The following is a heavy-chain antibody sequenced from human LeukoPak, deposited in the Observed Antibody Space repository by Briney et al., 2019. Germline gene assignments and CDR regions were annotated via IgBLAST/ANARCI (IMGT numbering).Heavy chain of an antibody. CDR2: IYTSGST. D-gene: IGHD3-3*01. CDR3: ARHNTSLEVLVPFDY. V-gene: IGHV4-4*07. Sequence: SETLSLTCTVSGGSISSYYWSWIRQPAGKGLEWIGRIYTSGSTNYNPSLKSRVTISIDKSKNHFSLNLSSVTAADTAAYYCARHNTSLEVLVPFDYWGQGTLVTVSS. J-gene: IGHJ4*02. CDR1: GGSISSYY.